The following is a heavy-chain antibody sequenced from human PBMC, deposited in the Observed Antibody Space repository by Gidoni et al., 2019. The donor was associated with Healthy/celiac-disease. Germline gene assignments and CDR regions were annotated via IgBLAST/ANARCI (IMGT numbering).Heavy chain of an antibody. J-gene: IGHJ5*02. Sequence: EVQLLESGGGLVQPGGSLRRSCAASGFTFSSYAMSWVRQAPGKGLVWFSAISGSCGSTYYADSVKGRFTTSRDNSKNTLYLQMNSLRAEDTAVYYCAKDGSYSSSWGGWFDPWGQGTLVTVSS. V-gene: IGHV3-23*01. CDR3: AKDGSYSSSWGGWFDP. CDR2: ISGSCGST. D-gene: IGHD6-13*01. CDR1: GFTFSSYA.